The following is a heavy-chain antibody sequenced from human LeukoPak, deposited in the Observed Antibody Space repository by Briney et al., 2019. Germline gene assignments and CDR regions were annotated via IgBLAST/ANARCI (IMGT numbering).Heavy chain of an antibody. Sequence: SETLSLTCTVSGDSITSYYWSWIRQPPGKGLEWIGYIYYSGSTNYNPSLKSRVTISVDTSKNQFSLKLNSVTAADTAVYYCARTYYDFWSGNSLYYYMDVWGKGTTVTVSS. D-gene: IGHD3-3*01. CDR2: IYYSGST. V-gene: IGHV4-59*01. CDR1: GDSITSYY. CDR3: ARTYYDFWSGNSLYYYMDV. J-gene: IGHJ6*03.